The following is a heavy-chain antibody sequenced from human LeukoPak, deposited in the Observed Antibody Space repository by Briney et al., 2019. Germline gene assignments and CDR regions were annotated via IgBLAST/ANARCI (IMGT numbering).Heavy chain of an antibody. D-gene: IGHD3-3*01. V-gene: IGHV1-2*02. CDR3: ARDFIRITIFGVVTDNYYYYGMDV. CDR2: INPNSGGT. J-gene: IGHJ6*02. Sequence: ASVKVSCKASGYTFTGYYMHWVRRAPGQGLEWMGWINPNSGGTNYAQKFQGRVTMTRDTSISTAYMELSRLRSDDTAVYYCARDFIRITIFGVVTDNYYYYGMDVWGQGTTVTVSS. CDR1: GYTFTGYY.